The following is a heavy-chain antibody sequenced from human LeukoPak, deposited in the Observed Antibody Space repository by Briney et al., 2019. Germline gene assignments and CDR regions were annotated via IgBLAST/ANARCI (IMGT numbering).Heavy chain of an antibody. D-gene: IGHD6-19*01. V-gene: IGHV4-34*01. Sequence: PSETLSLTCAVYGGSFSGYYWSWIRQPPGKGLEWIGETNHSGSTNYNPSLKSRVTISVDTSKNQFSLKLSSVTAADTAVYYCARDLVAGTSLDYWGQGTLVTVSS. CDR3: ARDLVAGTSLDY. CDR2: TNHSGST. J-gene: IGHJ4*02. CDR1: GGSFSGYY.